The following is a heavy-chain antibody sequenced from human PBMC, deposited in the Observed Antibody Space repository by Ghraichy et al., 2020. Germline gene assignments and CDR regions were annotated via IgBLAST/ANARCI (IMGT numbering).Heavy chain of an antibody. CDR1: GYTFTSYG. CDR2: ISAYNGNT. CDR3: ARDPAFASRIAHVHYYYYGMDV. J-gene: IGHJ6*02. Sequence: ASVKVSCKASGYTFTSYGISWVRQAPGQGLEWMGWISAYNGNTNYAQKLQGRVTMTTDTSTSTAYMELRSLRSDDTAVYYCARDPAFASRIAHVHYYYYGMDVWGQGTTVTVSS. D-gene: IGHD6-13*01. V-gene: IGHV1-18*01.